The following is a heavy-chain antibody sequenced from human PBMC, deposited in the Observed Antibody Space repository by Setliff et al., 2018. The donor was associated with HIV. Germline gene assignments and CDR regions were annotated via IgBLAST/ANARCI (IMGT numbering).Heavy chain of an antibody. CDR1: GGSISSFSYY. CDR2: VYHSGGT. CDR3: TRRFEKWLAFDY. D-gene: IGHD6-19*01. V-gene: IGHV4-39*01. J-gene: IGHJ4*02. Sequence: SETLSLTCTVSGGSISSFSYYWAWIRQSPGKGLEWIGNVYHSGGTDYNPSLRSRVTISVDTSTNQFSLNLASVTAADTAVYYCTRRFEKWLAFDYWGQGTLVTVSS.